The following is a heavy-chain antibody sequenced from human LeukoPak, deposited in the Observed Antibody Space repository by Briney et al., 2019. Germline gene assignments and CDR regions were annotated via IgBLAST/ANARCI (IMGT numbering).Heavy chain of an antibody. CDR2: ISSSGSTI. CDR1: GLTFSSYE. Sequence: PGGSLRLSCAGSGLTFSSYEVSWVRQAPGKGLEWVSYISSSGSTIYYADSVKGRFTISRDNAKNFLYLEMNSLRAEDTAVYYCARWGGAPGMDVWGQGTTVTVSS. D-gene: IGHD3-16*01. CDR3: ARWGGAPGMDV. V-gene: IGHV3-48*03. J-gene: IGHJ6*02.